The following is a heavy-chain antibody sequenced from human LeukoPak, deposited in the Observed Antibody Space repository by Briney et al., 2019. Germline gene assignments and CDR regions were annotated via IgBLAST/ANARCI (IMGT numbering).Heavy chain of an antibody. J-gene: IGHJ4*02. Sequence: GGSLRLSCAASGFTFSSYAMSWVRQAPGKGLEGGSAISGSGGGTYYADSVKGRFTISRDNSKNTLYLQMNSLRAEDTAVYYCAKSGGGIQLWLRFYFDYWGQGTLVTVSS. CDR2: ISGSGGGT. CDR1: GFTFSSYA. D-gene: IGHD5-18*01. CDR3: AKSGGGIQLWLRFYFDY. V-gene: IGHV3-23*01.